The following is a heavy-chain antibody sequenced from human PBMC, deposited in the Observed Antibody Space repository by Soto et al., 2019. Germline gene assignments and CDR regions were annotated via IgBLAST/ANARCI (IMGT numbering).Heavy chain of an antibody. Sequence: ASVKVSCTASCYTFTNSGISWVRQAPVQGLEWMGWIGAYNGHTKYAQKLQGRVTMTTDTSTSTAYMELRSLKSDDTAVYYCATEDYYDTSGYLPVRYYFGMDVWGQGTTVPVSS. V-gene: IGHV1-18*01. CDR3: ATEDYYDTSGYLPVRYYFGMDV. D-gene: IGHD3-22*01. J-gene: IGHJ6*02. CDR2: IGAYNGHT. CDR1: CYTFTNSG.